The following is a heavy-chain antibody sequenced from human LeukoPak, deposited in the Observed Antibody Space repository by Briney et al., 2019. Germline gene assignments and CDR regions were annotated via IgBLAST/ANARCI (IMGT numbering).Heavy chain of an antibody. CDR3: AKRPRDTSGYYLGAFDI. CDR1: GFSFSNYA. Sequence: PGGSLRLSCAASGFSFSNYAMTWVRQAPGKGVDWVSGISASGGTTYYADSVKGRFTISRDNSKNTLYLQMNSLRAEDAAVYYCAKRPRDTSGYYLGAFDIWGQGTMVTVSS. V-gene: IGHV3-23*01. D-gene: IGHD3-22*01. CDR2: ISASGGTT. J-gene: IGHJ3*02.